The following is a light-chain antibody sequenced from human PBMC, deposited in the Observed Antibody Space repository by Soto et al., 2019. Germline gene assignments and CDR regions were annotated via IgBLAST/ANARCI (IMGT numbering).Light chain of an antibody. CDR3: QQYNNWPLT. J-gene: IGKJ5*01. CDR2: GAS. Sequence: EIVMTQSPATLSVSPGERATLSCRASQSVSSNLAWYQQKPGQAPRLLIYGASSRATGIPVRFSGSGSGTEFTLTISSLQSEDFDVYYCQQYNNWPLTLGQGTRLEIK. V-gene: IGKV3-15*01. CDR1: QSVSSN.